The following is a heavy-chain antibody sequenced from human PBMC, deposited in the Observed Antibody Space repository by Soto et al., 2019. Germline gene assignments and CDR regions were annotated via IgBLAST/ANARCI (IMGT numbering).Heavy chain of an antibody. D-gene: IGHD6-19*01. CDR1: GFTFTNYG. V-gene: IGHV3-23*01. CDR2: LSASGATR. Sequence: GGSLRLSCIVSGFTFTNYGMTWVRQAPGKGLEWVSSLSASGATRHYADSVKGRFSISRDNSKNTLFLEMNSLGVEDTAIYYCAKGRASVAGMFTDYWGQGALVTVSS. CDR3: AKGRASVAGMFTDY. J-gene: IGHJ4*02.